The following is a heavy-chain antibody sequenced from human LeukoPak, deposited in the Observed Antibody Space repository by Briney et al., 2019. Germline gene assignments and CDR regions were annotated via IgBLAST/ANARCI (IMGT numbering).Heavy chain of an antibody. CDR1: GGSISAYY. CDR3: ARDKGDYGDYYWFDP. CDR2: IYYSGST. D-gene: IGHD4-17*01. J-gene: IGHJ5*02. Sequence: PSETLSLTCTVSGGSISAYYWSWIRQSPGKGLEWIGYIYYSGSTNYNPSLKSRVTISVDTSKNQFSLKLRSVTAADTAVYYCARDKGDYGDYYWFDPWGQGTLVTVSS. V-gene: IGHV4-59*01.